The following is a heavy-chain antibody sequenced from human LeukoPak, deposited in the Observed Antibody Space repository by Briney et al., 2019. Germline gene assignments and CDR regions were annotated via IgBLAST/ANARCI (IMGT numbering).Heavy chain of an antibody. CDR3: AKEYNFF. CDR2: ISYDGSNK. D-gene: IGHD3-3*01. Sequence: GGSLRLSCAASGFTFSSYGMHWVRQAPGKGLEWVAVISYDGSNKYYADSVKGRFTISRDNSKNTLYLQMNSLRAEDTAVYYCAKEYNFFWGQGTLVTVSS. J-gene: IGHJ4*02. CDR1: GFTFSSYG. V-gene: IGHV3-30*18.